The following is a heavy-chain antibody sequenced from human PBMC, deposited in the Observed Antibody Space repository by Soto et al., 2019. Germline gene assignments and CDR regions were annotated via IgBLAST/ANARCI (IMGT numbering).Heavy chain of an antibody. CDR3: ARAKTTVTTFDY. CDR1: GGSVSSGSYY. CDR2: IYYSGST. J-gene: IGHJ4*02. D-gene: IGHD4-17*01. V-gene: IGHV4-61*01. Sequence: SETLSLTCTVSGGSVSSGSYYWGWIRQPPGKGLEWIGYIYYSGSTNYNPSLKSRVTTSVDTSKNQFSLKLSSVTAADTAVYYCARAKTTVTTFDYWGQGTLVTVSS.